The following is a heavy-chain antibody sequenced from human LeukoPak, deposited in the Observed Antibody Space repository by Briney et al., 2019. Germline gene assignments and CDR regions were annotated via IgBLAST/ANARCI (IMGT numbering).Heavy chain of an antibody. CDR3: GRDRYGDYDIDY. Sequence: GGSLRLSCAASGFTFSSYSMNRVRQAPGKGLEWVSYISSSSRTIYYADSVRGRFTISRDNAKNSLYLQMNSLRAEDTAVYYCGRDRYGDYDIDYWGQGTLVTVSS. CDR1: GFTFSSYS. D-gene: IGHD4-17*01. J-gene: IGHJ4*02. CDR2: ISSSSRTI. V-gene: IGHV3-48*01.